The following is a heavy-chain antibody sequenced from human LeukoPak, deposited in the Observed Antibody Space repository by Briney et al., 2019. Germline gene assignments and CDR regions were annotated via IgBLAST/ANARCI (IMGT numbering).Heavy chain of an antibody. D-gene: IGHD4-17*01. J-gene: IGHJ5*01. V-gene: IGHV3-23*01. Sequence: GGSLRLSCAASGFTFSSYPVSWVRQAPGRGLEWVSAITSSGGTYYIASVRGRFIVSRDNSRNTLYLQMNGLTAEDTAMYYCAIEDYRDHTTGFDSWGQGTLVTVSS. CDR3: AIEDYRDHTTGFDS. CDR2: ITSSGGT. CDR1: GFTFSSYP.